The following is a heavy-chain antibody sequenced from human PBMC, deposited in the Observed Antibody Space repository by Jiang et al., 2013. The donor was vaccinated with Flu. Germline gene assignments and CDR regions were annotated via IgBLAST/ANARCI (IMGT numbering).Heavy chain of an antibody. Sequence: VQLVESGAEVKTPGSSVKVSCKASGGTFSSSAISWVRQAPGQGLEWMGGAIPILGTEFYAQQFQGRLAITADGSTGTVYMDLNSLRSEDTAVYFCAGISTGGYDSKFDSWGQGTLVTVSS. D-gene: IGHD5-12*01. V-gene: IGHV1-69*01. CDR2: AIPILGTE. CDR3: AGISTGGYDSKFDS. J-gene: IGHJ4*02. CDR1: GGTFSSSA.